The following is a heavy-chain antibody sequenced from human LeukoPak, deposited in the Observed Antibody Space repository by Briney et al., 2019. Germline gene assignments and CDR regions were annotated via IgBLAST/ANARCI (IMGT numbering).Heavy chain of an antibody. V-gene: IGHV5-51*01. Sequence: GESLKISCKGSGYSFTTYWIGWVRQMPGKGLEWMGIIYPGDPDTRYSPSFQGQVTISADKSISTAYLQWSSLKASDTAMYYCARRPYYYDSSGYGYYYYGMDVWGQGTTVTVSS. CDR3: ARRPYYYDSSGYGYYYYGMDV. J-gene: IGHJ6*02. CDR2: IYPGDPDT. D-gene: IGHD3-22*01. CDR1: GYSFTTYW.